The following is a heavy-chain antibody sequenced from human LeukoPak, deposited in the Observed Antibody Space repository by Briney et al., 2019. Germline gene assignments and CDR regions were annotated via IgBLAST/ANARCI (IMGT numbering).Heavy chain of an antibody. V-gene: IGHV4-4*02. D-gene: IGHD5/OR15-5a*01. CDR1: GASISSSYW. CDR2: IYDSGST. CDR3: AREVYDAFDI. J-gene: IGHJ3*02. Sequence: SGTLSLTCAVSGASISSSYWSTWVRQPPGKGLEWIGEIYDSGSTNYNPSLKSRVTISVDKSKNQFSLKLSSVTAADTAVYYCAREVYDAFDIWGQGTMVTVSS.